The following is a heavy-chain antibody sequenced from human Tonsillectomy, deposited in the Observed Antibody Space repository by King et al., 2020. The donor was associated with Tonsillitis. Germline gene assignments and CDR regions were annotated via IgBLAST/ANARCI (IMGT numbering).Heavy chain of an antibody. V-gene: IGHV1-18*04. J-gene: IGHJ3*02. CDR2: ISTYNGNT. CDR3: ARDLAIVVVVAAVSDAFDI. CDR1: GYTFTNYG. D-gene: IGHD2-15*01. Sequence: QLVQSGGEVKKPGASVKVSCKASGYTFTNYGISWVRQAPGQGLEWMGWISTYNGNTNYAEKFQDRVTMTTDTSTSTAYMELRSLRSDDTAVYYCARDLAIVVVVAAVSDAFDIWGRGTMVTVSS.